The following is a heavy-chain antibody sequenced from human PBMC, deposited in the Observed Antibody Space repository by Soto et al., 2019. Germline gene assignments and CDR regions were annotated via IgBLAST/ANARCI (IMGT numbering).Heavy chain of an antibody. J-gene: IGHJ4*02. CDR2: IIPIFGTA. CDR1: GGTFSSYA. V-gene: IGHV1-69*01. Sequence: QGQLVQSGAEVKKPGSSVKVSCKASGGTFSSYAISWVRQAPGQGLEWMGGIIPIFGTANYAQKFQGRVTITADESTSTAYMELSSLRSEDTAVYYCARAGWDYGSGSYSYYFDYWGQGTLVTVSS. CDR3: ARAGWDYGSGSYSYYFDY. D-gene: IGHD3-10*01.